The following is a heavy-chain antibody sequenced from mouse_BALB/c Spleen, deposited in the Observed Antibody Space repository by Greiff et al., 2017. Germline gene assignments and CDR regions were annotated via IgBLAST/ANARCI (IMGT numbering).Heavy chain of an antibody. CDR2: ISSGSSTI. D-gene: IGHD2-14*01. Sequence: EVHLVESGGGLVQPGGSRKLSCAASGFTFSSFGMHWVRQAPEKGLEWVAYISSGSSTIYYADTVKGRFTISRDNPKNTLFLQMTSLRSEDTAMYYCARTGVRDYAMDDWGQGTSVTVSS. J-gene: IGHJ4*01. CDR3: ARTGVRDYAMDD. CDR1: GFTFSSFG. V-gene: IGHV5-17*02.